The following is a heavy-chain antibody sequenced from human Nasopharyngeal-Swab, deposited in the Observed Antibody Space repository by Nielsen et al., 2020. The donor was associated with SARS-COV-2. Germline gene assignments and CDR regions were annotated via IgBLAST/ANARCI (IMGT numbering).Heavy chain of an antibody. Sequence: GGSLRLSCAASGFTFDDYGMSWVRQAPGKGLEWVSGINWTGGSTGYADSVKGRFTISRDNAKNSLYLQMNSLRAEDTALYHCARERRYYDSSGYYEAYYFDYWGQGTLVTVSS. CDR2: INWTGGST. CDR1: GFTFDDYG. D-gene: IGHD3-22*01. J-gene: IGHJ4*02. CDR3: ARERRYYDSSGYYEAYYFDY. V-gene: IGHV3-20*01.